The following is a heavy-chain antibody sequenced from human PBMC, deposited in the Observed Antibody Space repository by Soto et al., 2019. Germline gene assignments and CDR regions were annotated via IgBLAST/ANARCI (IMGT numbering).Heavy chain of an antibody. V-gene: IGHV4-4*02. CDR2: IYHSGST. J-gene: IGHJ5*02. CDR3: ARVPPDIVVVPFDP. CDR1: GGSISSSNW. D-gene: IGHD2-2*01. Sequence: SXXXXLTXXVSGGSISSSNWLCWVRQPPGKGLEWIGEIYHSGSTNYNPSLKSRVTISVDKSKNQFSLKLSSVTAADTAVYYCARVPPDIVVVPFDPWGQGTLVTVSS.